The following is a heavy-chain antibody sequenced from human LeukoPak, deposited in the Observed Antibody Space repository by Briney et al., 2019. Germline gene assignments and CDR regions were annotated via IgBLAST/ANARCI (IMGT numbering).Heavy chain of an antibody. CDR3: ARGPYGDYVDAFDI. Sequence: PGGSLRLSCAASGFTFSSYAMHWVRQAPGKGLEWVAVISYDGSNKYCADSVKGRFTISRDNSKNTLYLQMNSLRAEDTAVYYCARGPYGDYVDAFDIWGQGTMVTVSS. V-gene: IGHV3-30-3*01. CDR2: ISYDGSNK. CDR1: GFTFSSYA. D-gene: IGHD4-17*01. J-gene: IGHJ3*02.